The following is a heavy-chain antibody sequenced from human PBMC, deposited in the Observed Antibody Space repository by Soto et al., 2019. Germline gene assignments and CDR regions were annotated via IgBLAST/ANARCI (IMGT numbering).Heavy chain of an antibody. Sequence: QVQLQQWGAGLLKPSETLSLTCAVYGGSFSGYDWTWIRQPPGTGLEWIGEINHSGSTNYNTSLKSPVTISVDTSKNQFSLKLTSVTAADTAVYYCARDKITGLFDYWGQGTLVTVSS. V-gene: IGHV4-34*01. J-gene: IGHJ4*02. D-gene: IGHD2-8*02. CDR1: GGSFSGYD. CDR2: INHSGST. CDR3: ARDKITGLFDY.